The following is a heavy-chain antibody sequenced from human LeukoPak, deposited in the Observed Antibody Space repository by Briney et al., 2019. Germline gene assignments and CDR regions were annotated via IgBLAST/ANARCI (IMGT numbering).Heavy chain of an antibody. V-gene: IGHV3-21*01. CDR1: AFTFSSYS. J-gene: IGHJ6*04. CDR2: ISSSSSYI. D-gene: IGHD3-10*02. Sequence: ARSLTLSCAASAFTFSSYSMNCDRQAPGKVLEWVSSISSSSSYIYYADSVKGRFTISRDNAKNSLYLQMNSLRAEDTAVYYCAELGINMIGGVWGKGTTVTISS. CDR3: AELGINMIGGV.